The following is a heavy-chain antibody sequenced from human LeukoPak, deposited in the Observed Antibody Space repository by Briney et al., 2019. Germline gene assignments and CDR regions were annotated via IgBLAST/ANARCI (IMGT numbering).Heavy chain of an antibody. V-gene: IGHV3-48*03. Sequence: GGSLRLSCAASGFTFSSYEMNWVRQAPGKGLAWVSYISSSGSTIYYADSVKGRFTISRDNAKNSLYLQMNSLRAEDTAVYYCARKYYYGSGSYYLSYFDYWGQGTLVTVSS. CDR2: ISSSGSTI. CDR1: GFTFSSYE. CDR3: ARKYYYGSGSYYLSYFDY. J-gene: IGHJ4*02. D-gene: IGHD3-10*01.